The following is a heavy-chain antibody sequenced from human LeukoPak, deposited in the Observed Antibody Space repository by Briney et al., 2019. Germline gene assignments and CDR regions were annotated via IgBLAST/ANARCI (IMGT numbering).Heavy chain of an antibody. CDR1: GFTFSSYS. V-gene: IGHV3-48*02. J-gene: IGHJ6*02. CDR3: ARDQSPLWFGEFMSFYYYYGMDV. CDR2: ISSSSSTI. Sequence: GGSLRLSCAASGFTFSSYSMNWVRQAPGKGLEWVSYISSSSSTIYYADSVKGRFTISRDNAKNSLYLQMNSLRDEDTAVYYCARDQSPLWFGEFMSFYYYYGMDVWGQGTTVTVSS. D-gene: IGHD3-10*01.